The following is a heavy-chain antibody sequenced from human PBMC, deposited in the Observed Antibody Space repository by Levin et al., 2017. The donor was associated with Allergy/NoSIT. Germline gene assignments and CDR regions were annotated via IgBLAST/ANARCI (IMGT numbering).Heavy chain of an antibody. CDR3: ARQPYSSSSSWFDP. Sequence: GESLKISCKASGYTFTSYDINWVRQATGQGLEWMGWMNPNSGNTGYAQKFQGRVTMTRNTSISTAYMELSSLRSEDTAVYYCARQPYSSSSSWFDPWGQGTLVTVSS. CDR1: GYTFTSYD. V-gene: IGHV1-8*01. D-gene: IGHD6-13*01. J-gene: IGHJ5*02. CDR2: MNPNSGNT.